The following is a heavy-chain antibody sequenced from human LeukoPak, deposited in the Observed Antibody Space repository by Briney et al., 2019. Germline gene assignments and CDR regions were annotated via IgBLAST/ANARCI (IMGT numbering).Heavy chain of an antibody. CDR3: ARGVYYYYHMDV. CDR2: MFTNGAS. V-gene: IGHV4-4*07. Sequence: PSETLSLTCRVSGGSMNNYYWSWIRQPAGRGLQWIGRMFTNGASNYNPSLKSRVTMAVDTSKNQVSLTLYSATAADTAVYYCARGVYYYYHMDVWGKGTTVTVSS. J-gene: IGHJ6*03. CDR1: GGSMNNYY.